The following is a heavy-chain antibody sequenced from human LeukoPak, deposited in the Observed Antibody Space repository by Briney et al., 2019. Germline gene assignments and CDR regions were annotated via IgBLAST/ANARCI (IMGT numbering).Heavy chain of an antibody. CDR2: INPSGGST. D-gene: IGHD3-10*01. CDR3: ARVTSIRGSYYPFDY. J-gene: IGHJ4*02. Sequence: ASVKVSCKASGYTFTSYYMHWVRQAPGQGLEWMGIINPSGGSTSYAQKFQGRVTMTRDTSASTAYMELSSLRSEDTAVYYCARVTSIRGSYYPFDYWGQGTLVSVSS. CDR1: GYTFTSYY. V-gene: IGHV1-46*01.